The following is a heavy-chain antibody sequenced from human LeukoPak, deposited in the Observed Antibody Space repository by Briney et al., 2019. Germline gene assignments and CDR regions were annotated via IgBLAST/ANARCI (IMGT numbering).Heavy chain of an antibody. Sequence: SETLSLTCTVSGYSISSGYYWGWIRQPPGKGLEWIGSIYYSGSTYYNPSLKSRVTISVDTSKNQFSLKLSSVTAADTAVYYCARVLAASRDNWFDPWGQGTLVTVSS. J-gene: IGHJ5*02. CDR2: IYYSGST. CDR1: GYSISSGYY. V-gene: IGHV4-38-2*02. D-gene: IGHD6-25*01. CDR3: ARVLAASRDNWFDP.